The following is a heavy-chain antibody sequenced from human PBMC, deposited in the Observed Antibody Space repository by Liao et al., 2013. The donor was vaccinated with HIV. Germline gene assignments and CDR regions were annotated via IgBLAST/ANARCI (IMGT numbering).Heavy chain of an antibody. CDR1: SGTISTSSYY. V-gene: IGHV4-39*07. CDR2: IYYRGTT. Sequence: QVQLQESGPRLVKPSETLSLTCIASSGTISTSSYYWAWIRQSPGQGPEWIGSIYYRGTTYYNPSLKSRVVISVDTSKNQFSLKLSSVTAADTAVYYCASYVYYDSSGWYDYWGQGTLVTVSS. J-gene: IGHJ4*02. D-gene: IGHD3-22*01. CDR3: ASYVYYDSSGWYDY.